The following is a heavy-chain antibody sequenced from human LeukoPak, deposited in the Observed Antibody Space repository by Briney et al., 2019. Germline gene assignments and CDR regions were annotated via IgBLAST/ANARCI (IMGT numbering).Heavy chain of an antibody. J-gene: IGHJ5*02. CDR1: GGSISSGGYA. CDR3: SRCTPPSRVDP. Sequence: SQTLSLTCAVSGGSISSGGYAWSWIRQPPGKGLEWIGYIYHSGSTYYNPSLKSRVILSVDSSKSQFSLRLNSVTAADTAVYFCSRCTPPSRVDPWGQGTLVNGSS. CDR2: IYHSGST. V-gene: IGHV4-30-2*01. D-gene: IGHD2-2*01.